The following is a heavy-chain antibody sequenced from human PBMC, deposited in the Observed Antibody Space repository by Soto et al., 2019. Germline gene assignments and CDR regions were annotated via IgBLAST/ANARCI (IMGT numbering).Heavy chain of an antibody. CDR1: GFTFSSYG. CDR2: ISYDGSNK. J-gene: IGHJ4*02. Sequence: GGSLRLSCAASGFTFSSYGMHWVRQAPGKGLEWVAVISYDGSNKYYADSVKGRFTISRDNSKNTLYLQMNSLRAEDTAVYYCAKGAISMVRGVRFFDYWGQGT. D-gene: IGHD3-10*01. V-gene: IGHV3-30*18. CDR3: AKGAISMVRGVRFFDY.